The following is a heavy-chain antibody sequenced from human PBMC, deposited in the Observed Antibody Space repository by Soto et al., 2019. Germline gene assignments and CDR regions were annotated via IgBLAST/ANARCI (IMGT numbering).Heavy chain of an antibody. CDR1: GFTFSSHW. CDR2: IKYDGSQK. V-gene: IGHV3-7*05. Sequence: PGGSLRLSCAGSGFTFSSHWMTWVRQAPGRGLEWLANIKYDGSQKNYADSVKGRFTISRDNTKNSLYLQMNSLRAEDTAVYYCVRDEDYSANDVWYDRLDYWGQGTLVTVSS. CDR3: VRDEDYSANDVWYDRLDY. J-gene: IGHJ4*02. D-gene: IGHD2-8*01.